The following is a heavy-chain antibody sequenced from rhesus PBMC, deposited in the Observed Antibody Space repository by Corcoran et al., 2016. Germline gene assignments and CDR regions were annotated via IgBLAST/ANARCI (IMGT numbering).Heavy chain of an antibody. CDR3: ARERPLYGNSLDV. CDR1: GGSITGYY. V-gene: IGHV4-73*01. Sequence: QVKLQQWGEGLVKPSETLPLTCAVYGGSITGYYWSWIRQPPGEGLEWIGNIDGNSASTNYNPSLKNRVTISKDTSKNQFSLKLSSVTAADTAVYYCARERPLYGNSLDVWGRGVLVTVSS. CDR2: IDGNSAST. D-gene: IGHD4-29*01. J-gene: IGHJ5-2*02.